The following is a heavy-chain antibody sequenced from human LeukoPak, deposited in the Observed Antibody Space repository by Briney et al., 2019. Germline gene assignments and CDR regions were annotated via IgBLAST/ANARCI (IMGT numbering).Heavy chain of an antibody. D-gene: IGHD3-10*01. Sequence: KASETLSLTCTVSGGSISSYYWSWIRQPPGKGLECIAYFYYRGSTYHNPSLNSRVTISVDTSKNQFSLRLSSVTAADTAVYYCARVPFGSGNAFDIWGQGTMVTVSS. J-gene: IGHJ3*02. V-gene: IGHV4-59*01. CDR3: ARVPFGSGNAFDI. CDR1: GGSISSYY. CDR2: FYYRGST.